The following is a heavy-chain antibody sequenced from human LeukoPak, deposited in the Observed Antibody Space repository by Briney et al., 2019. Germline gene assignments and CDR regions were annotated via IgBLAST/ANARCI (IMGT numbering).Heavy chain of an antibody. Sequence: SETLSLTCTVSGGSINSYYWSWIPQPPEKGLEWIGYIYYSGSTSYNPSLKGRVTISLDTSKSQFSLRLSSVTAADTAVYYCARDLHLGWYGFDYWGQGTLVAVSS. V-gene: IGHV4-59*01. CDR1: GGSINSYY. J-gene: IGHJ4*02. CDR2: IYYSGST. D-gene: IGHD6-19*01. CDR3: ARDLHLGWYGFDY.